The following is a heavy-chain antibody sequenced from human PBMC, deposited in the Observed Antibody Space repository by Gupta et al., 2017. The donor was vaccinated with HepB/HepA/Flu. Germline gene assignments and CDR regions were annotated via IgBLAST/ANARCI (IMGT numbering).Heavy chain of an antibody. V-gene: IGHV1-18*01. CDR1: GYTFTSYG. J-gene: IGHJ6*03. D-gene: IGHD2-2*01. CDR2: ISAYNGKT. Sequence: QVQLVQSGGEVKNPGASVKLSCKASGYTFTSYGFTWVRQAPGQGLEWIGWISAYNGKTDYAQKFQGRVTMTTETSTSTAYMELRSLRSDDTAVYYCGRWGPMYYYMDVWGKGTTVSFSS. CDR3: GRWGPMYYYMDV.